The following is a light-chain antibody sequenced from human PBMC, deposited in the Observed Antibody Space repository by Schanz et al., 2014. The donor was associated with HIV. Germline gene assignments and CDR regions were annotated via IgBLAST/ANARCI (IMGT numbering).Light chain of an antibody. Sequence: QSVLTQPPSVSGAPGQRVTISCTGSKSNIGAGYDVHWYQQLPGTAPKLLIYGNTNRPSGVPDRFSGSKSGTSASLTISGLQAEDEAEYYCTSYTSTNTWVLGGGTKLTVL. CDR1: KSNIGAGYD. CDR3: TSYTSTNTWV. CDR2: GNT. V-gene: IGLV1-40*01. J-gene: IGLJ3*02.